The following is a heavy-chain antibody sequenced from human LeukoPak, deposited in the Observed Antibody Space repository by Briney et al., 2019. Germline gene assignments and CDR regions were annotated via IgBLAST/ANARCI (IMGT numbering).Heavy chain of an antibody. CDR1: GFTFSSYA. D-gene: IGHD5-18*01. CDR3: AREDTAMVTFSYYYYYGMDV. V-gene: IGHV3-30-3*01. J-gene: IGHJ6*02. Sequence: GRSLRPSCAASGFTFSSYAMHWVRQAPGKGLEWVAVISYDGSNKYYADSVKGRFTISSDNSKNTLYLQMNSLRAEDTAVYYCAREDTAMVTFSYYYYYGMDVWGQGTTVTVSS. CDR2: ISYDGSNK.